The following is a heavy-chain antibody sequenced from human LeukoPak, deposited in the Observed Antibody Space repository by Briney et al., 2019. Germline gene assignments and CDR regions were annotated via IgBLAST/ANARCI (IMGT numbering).Heavy chain of an antibody. V-gene: IGHV4-59*01. CDR1: GGSISSYY. CDR3: ARWDGKEWLGYAFDI. CDR2: IYYSGST. Sequence: SETLSLTCTVSGGSISSYYWSWIRQPPGKGLEWIGYIYYSGSTNYNPSLKSRVTISVDTSKNQFSLKLSSVTAADTAVYYCARWDGKEWLGYAFDIWGQRTMVTDSS. D-gene: IGHD5-24*01. J-gene: IGHJ3*02.